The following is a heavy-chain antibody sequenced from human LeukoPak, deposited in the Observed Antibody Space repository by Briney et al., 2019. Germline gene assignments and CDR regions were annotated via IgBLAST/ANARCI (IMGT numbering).Heavy chain of an antibody. CDR3: AKDPILWFGEPTPEYDY. CDR2: ISYDGSNK. D-gene: IGHD3-10*01. Sequence: GGSLRLSCAASGFTFSSYGMHWVRQAPGKGLEWVAVISYDGSNKYYADSVKGRFTISRDNSKDTLYLQMNSLRAEDTAVYYCAKDPILWFGEPTPEYDYWGQGTLVTVSS. CDR1: GFTFSSYG. J-gene: IGHJ4*02. V-gene: IGHV3-30*18.